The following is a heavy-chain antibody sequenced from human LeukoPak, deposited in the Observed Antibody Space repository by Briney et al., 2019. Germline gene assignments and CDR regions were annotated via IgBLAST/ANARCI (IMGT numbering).Heavy chain of an antibody. CDR3: ARASKPWLQLT. CDR1: GFTFSNYW. CDR2: IKEDGSEK. V-gene: IGHV3-7*05. D-gene: IGHD5-24*01. J-gene: IGHJ5*02. Sequence: HPGGSLRLSCAASGFTFSNYWMIWVRQAQGKGLEWVGNIKEDGSEKRYADSVRGRFTISRDNAQTSIYLQVSSLRAEDTAVYYCARASKPWLQLTWGQGTLVTVSS.